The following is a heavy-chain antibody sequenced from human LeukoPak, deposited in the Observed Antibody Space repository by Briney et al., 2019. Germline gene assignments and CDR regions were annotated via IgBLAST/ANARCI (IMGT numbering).Heavy chain of an antibody. D-gene: IGHD3-10*01. J-gene: IGHJ6*04. CDR2: IYPGDSDT. Sequence: GESLKISCKGSGYSFTSYWIGWVRQMPGKGLEWMGIIYPGDSDTSYSPSFQGQVTISADKSISTAYLQWSSLKASDTAMYYCARHVEYYYGSGSPWYYGMDVWGKGTTVTVSS. V-gene: IGHV5-51*01. CDR3: ARHVEYYYGSGSPWYYGMDV. CDR1: GYSFTSYW.